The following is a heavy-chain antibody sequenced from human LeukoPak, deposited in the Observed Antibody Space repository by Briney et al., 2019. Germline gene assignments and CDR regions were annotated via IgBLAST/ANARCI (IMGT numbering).Heavy chain of an antibody. CDR2: IIPIFGTA. J-gene: IGHJ6*03. CDR1: GYTFTSYS. CDR3: ASAPRPYDYDSSGYYMDV. Sequence: ASVKVSCKASGYTFTSYSMHWLRQAPGQGLEWMGGIIPIFGTANYAQKFQGRVTITTDESTSTAYMELSSLRSEDTAVYYCASAPRPYDYDSSGYYMDVWGKGTTVTVSS. D-gene: IGHD3-22*01. V-gene: IGHV1-69*05.